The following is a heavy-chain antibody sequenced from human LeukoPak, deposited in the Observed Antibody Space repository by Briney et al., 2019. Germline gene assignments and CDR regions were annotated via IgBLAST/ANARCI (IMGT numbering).Heavy chain of an antibody. CDR2: ITYDGSNK. CDR1: GFIFSNYA. D-gene: IGHD3-9*01. Sequence: AGGSLRLSCAASGFIFSNYAMHCVRQAPGKGLECVALITYDGSNKYYPDSVKGRFTVSRDNSKNTMYLQMNSLRVEDTAVYYCARDLSGRFDYWGKGTLVTVSS. V-gene: IGHV3-33*01. CDR3: ARDLSGRFDY. J-gene: IGHJ4*02.